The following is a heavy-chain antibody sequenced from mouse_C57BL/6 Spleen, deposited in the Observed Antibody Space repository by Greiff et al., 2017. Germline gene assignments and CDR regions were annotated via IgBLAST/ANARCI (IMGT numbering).Heavy chain of an antibody. V-gene: IGHV10-1*01. D-gene: IGHD1-1*01. CDR3: VRGLLALDY. CDR2: IRSKSNNYAT. Sequence: EVKLVESGGGLVQPKGSLKLSCAASGFSFNTYAMNWVRQAPGKGLEWVARIRSKSNNYATYYADSVKDRFTISRDDSESMLYLQMNNLKTEYTAMYYCVRGLLALDYWGQGTTLTVSS. CDR1: GFSFNTYA. J-gene: IGHJ2*01.